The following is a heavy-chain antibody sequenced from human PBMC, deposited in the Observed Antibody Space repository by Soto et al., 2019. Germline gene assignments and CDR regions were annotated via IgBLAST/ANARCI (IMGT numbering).Heavy chain of an antibody. CDR2: INAGNGNT. D-gene: IGHD3-22*01. V-gene: IGHV1-3*05. J-gene: IGHJ4*02. CDR3: ARCGYYYDSSGYIDS. Sequence: QVQLVQSGAEEKKPGASVKVSCKASGYTFTSYAMHWVRQAPGQRLEWMGWINAGNGNTKYSQKFPGRVTITRDKSASTAYMELSSLRSEDTAVYYCARCGYYYDSSGYIDSWGQGTLVTVSS. CDR1: GYTFTSYA.